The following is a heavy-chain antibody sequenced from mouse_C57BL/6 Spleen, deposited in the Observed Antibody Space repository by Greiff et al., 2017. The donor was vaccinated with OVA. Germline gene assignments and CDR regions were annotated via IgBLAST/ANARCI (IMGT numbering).Heavy chain of an antibody. V-gene: IGHV14-3*01. CDR2: IDPANGNT. J-gene: IGHJ1*03. Sequence: EVKVVESVAELVRPGASVKLSCTASGFNIKNTYMHWVKQRPEQGLEWIGRIDPANGNTKYAPKFQGKATITADTSSNTAYLQLSSLTSEDTAIYYCAEDSSGDWYFDVWGTGTTVTVSS. CDR3: AEDSSGDWYFDV. D-gene: IGHD3-2*02. CDR1: GFNIKNTY.